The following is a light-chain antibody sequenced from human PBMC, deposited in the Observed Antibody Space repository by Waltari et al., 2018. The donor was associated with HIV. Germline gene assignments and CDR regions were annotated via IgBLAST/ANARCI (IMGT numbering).Light chain of an antibody. V-gene: IGLV2-8*01. Sequence: SALTQPPSASGSPGQSVTISCTGTSSDVGGSTYVSWYQQHPGKAPKFIIYEVSKRPSGVPDRFSGSKSGNTASLTVSGLQAEDEADYYCSSYAGSNWVFGGGTKLTVL. CDR1: SSDVGGSTY. J-gene: IGLJ3*02. CDR2: EVS. CDR3: SSYAGSNWV.